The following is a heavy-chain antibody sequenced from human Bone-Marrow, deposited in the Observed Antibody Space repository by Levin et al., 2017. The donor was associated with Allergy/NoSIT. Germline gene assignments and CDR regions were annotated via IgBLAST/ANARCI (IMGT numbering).Heavy chain of an antibody. D-gene: IGHD3-9*01. CDR2: ISYDGDFT. CDR1: GFSFRSYG. V-gene: IGHV3-30*18. Sequence: PGGSLRLSCAASGFSFRSYGMHWVRQAPGKGLEWVGLISYDGDFTFYGDSVKGRFTISRDNSNNTLFLQMDSLSAEDTAIYYCAKSPTLTGYYEWCDPWGQGTLVTVSS. CDR3: AKSPTLTGYYEWCDP. J-gene: IGHJ5*02.